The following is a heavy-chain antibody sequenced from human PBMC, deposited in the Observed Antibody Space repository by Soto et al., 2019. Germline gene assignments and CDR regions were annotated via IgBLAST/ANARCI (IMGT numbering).Heavy chain of an antibody. V-gene: IGHV4-31*03. J-gene: IGHJ5*02. CDR3: ARVGVYYGSGSYLNWFDP. CDR2: IYYSGST. CDR1: GGSISSGGYY. Sequence: TLSLTCTVSGGSISSGGYYWSWIRQHPGKGLEWIGYIYYSGSTYYNPSLKSRVTISVDTSKNQFSLKLSSVTAADTAVYYCARVGVYYGSGSYLNWFDPWGQGTLVTVSS. D-gene: IGHD3-10*01.